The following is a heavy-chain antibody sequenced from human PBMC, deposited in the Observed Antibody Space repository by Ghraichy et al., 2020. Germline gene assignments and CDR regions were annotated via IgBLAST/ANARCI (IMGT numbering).Heavy chain of an antibody. CDR1: GFIFSDSW. CDR2: IAGDGSYT. CDR3: ARGIFGVARDAFDI. Sequence: GGSLRLSCAASGFIFSDSWMHWVRQAPGKGLVWVSRIAGDGSYTSYADSVSGRFTISRDNAANTLYLQMDSLRAEDTAMYFCARGIFGVARDAFDIGGQGTMVTVSS. V-gene: IGHV3-74*01. D-gene: IGHD3-3*01. J-gene: IGHJ3*02.